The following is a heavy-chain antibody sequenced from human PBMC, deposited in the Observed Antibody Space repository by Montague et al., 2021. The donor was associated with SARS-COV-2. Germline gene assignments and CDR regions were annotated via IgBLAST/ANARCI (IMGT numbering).Heavy chain of an antibody. D-gene: IGHD3-9*01. V-gene: IGHV2-70*01. CDR1: GFSLSTSGMC. Sequence: PALVKPTQTLTLTCTLSGFSLSTSGMCVSWIRQPPGKALEWLALXDWDDDKYYSTSLKTRLTISKYTSKNQVVLTMTNMDPVDTATYYCARIRDYDILTGSYSGFDYWGQGTLVTVSS. CDR2: XDWDDDK. CDR3: ARIRDYDILTGSYSGFDY. J-gene: IGHJ4*02.